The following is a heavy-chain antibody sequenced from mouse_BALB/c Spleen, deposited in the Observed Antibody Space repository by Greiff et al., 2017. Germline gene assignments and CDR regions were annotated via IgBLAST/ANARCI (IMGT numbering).Heavy chain of an antibody. CDR3: ARLNDGYFFDY. Sequence: QVQLQQSGAELVKPGASVKLSCKASGYTFTSYDINWVRQRPEQGLEWIGWIFPGSGSTNYNEKFKGKATFTADTSSNTAYMQLSSLTSEDSAVYYCARLNDGYFFDYWGQGTTLTVSS. D-gene: IGHD2-3*01. CDR1: GYTFTSYD. CDR2: IFPGSGST. V-gene: IGHV1-66*01. J-gene: IGHJ2*01.